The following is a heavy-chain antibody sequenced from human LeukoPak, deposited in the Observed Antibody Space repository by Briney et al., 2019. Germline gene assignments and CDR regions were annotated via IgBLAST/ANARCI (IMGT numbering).Heavy chain of an antibody. CDR2: INPSGGST. V-gene: IGHV1-46*01. J-gene: IGHJ4*02. CDR3: AREIIGMIVVDYIRHGGYSDY. D-gene: IGHD3-22*01. Sequence: ASVKVSCKASGYTFTSYYMHWVRQAPGQGLEWMGIINPSGGSTSYAQKFQGRVTMTRDMSTSTVYMELSSLRSEDTAVYYCAREIIGMIVVDYIRHGGYSDYWGQGTLVTVSS. CDR1: GYTFTSYY.